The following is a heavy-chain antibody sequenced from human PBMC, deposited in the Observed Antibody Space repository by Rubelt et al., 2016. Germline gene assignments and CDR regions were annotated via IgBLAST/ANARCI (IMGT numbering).Heavy chain of an antibody. Sequence: GGSLRFSCAASGFSFSSHGMNRVRQAPGRGLAWVAFILFDGSDNKYGDSVKGRLPLSRDNNKNTLYLQMNSLRVEDTAVYYCAKEFSHPGGVPNWFDPWGQGTQVTVSS. CDR3: AKEFSHPGGVPNWFDP. J-gene: IGHJ5*02. V-gene: IGHV3-30*02. CDR1: GFSFSSHG. CDR2: ILFDGSDN. D-gene: IGHD3-16*01.